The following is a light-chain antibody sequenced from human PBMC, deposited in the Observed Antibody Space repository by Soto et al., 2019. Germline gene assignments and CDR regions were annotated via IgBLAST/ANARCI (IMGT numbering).Light chain of an antibody. CDR1: QDISSY. Sequence: DIQLXXXPXXLSASVGDRVTITCRTSQDISSYLAWYQQKPGKAPQLLISAASTLQSGVPSRFSGSGSGTEFTLSISSLQPEDFATYYCQQLKSYPLSFGGGTKVEI. CDR2: AAS. V-gene: IGKV1-9*01. CDR3: QQLKSYPLS. J-gene: IGKJ4*01.